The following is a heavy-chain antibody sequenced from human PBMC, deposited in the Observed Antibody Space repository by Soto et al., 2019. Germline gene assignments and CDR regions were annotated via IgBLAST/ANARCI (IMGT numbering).Heavy chain of an antibody. CDR2: IYWDDDK. Sequence: QITLKESGPTLVKPTQTLTLTCTFSGFSLSTSGVGVGWIRQPPGKALEWLALIYWDDDKRYSPSLKSRLTITKDPSKIQVVLTRTNMDPVDTATYYCAHRPMAVAGKWFDPWGQGTMVTVSS. CDR3: AHRPMAVAGKWFDP. V-gene: IGHV2-5*02. J-gene: IGHJ5*02. CDR1: GFSLSTSGVG. D-gene: IGHD6-13*01.